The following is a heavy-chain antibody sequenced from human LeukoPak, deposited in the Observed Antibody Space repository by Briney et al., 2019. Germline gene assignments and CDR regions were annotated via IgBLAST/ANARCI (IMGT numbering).Heavy chain of an antibody. CDR2: IYYSGST. D-gene: IGHD4-17*01. CDR1: GGSISSYY. Sequence: SETLSLTCTVSGGSISSYYWSWIRQPPGKGLEWIGYIYYSGSTYFNPSLKSRVTISVDTSKNQFSLKLSSVTAADTAVYYCARDYGDYVDGRSYMDVWGKGTTVTVSS. CDR3: ARDYGDYVDGRSYMDV. J-gene: IGHJ6*03. V-gene: IGHV4-4*08.